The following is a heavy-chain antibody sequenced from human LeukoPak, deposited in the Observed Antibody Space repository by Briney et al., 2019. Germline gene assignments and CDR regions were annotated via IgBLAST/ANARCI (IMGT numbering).Heavy chain of an antibody. V-gene: IGHV4-59*01. D-gene: IGHD3-22*01. Sequence: SETLSLTCTISGGSLKYYYWNWLRQSPGKGLEWIGYIYYTGSTKYNPSLESRVTISLDTSENQFSLKLSTVTAADTAVYYCAREGRENDSSGYFDYWGQGTLVPV. CDR1: GGSLKYYY. CDR2: IYYTGST. J-gene: IGHJ4*02. CDR3: AREGRENDSSGYFDY.